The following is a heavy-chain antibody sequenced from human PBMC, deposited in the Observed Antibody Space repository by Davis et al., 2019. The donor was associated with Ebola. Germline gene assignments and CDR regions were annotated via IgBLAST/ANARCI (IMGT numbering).Heavy chain of an antibody. CDR2: IKQDGSEK. Sequence: GESLKISCAASGFTFSSYAMSWVRQAPGKGLEWVANIKQDGSEKYYVDSVKGRFSISRDNAKNSLYLQMNGLRAEHTAVYYCARSYSGSRIYDYWGQGTLVTVS. CDR3: ARSYSGSRIYDY. CDR1: GFTFSSYA. J-gene: IGHJ4*02. V-gene: IGHV3-7*03. D-gene: IGHD1-26*01.